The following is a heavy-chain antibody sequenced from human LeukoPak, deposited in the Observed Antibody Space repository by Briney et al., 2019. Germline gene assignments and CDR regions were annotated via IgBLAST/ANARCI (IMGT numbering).Heavy chain of an antibody. Sequence: GGSLRLSCAASGFTFSSYSMNWVRQAPGKGLEWVSSISGSSSYIYYADSVKGRFTISRDNSKNTLYLQMNSLRAEVTAVYYCAKDPRRYSRTGGYFDYWGQGTLATVSS. V-gene: IGHV3-21*01. CDR1: GFTFSSYS. CDR2: ISGSSSYI. J-gene: IGHJ4*02. D-gene: IGHD6-13*01. CDR3: AKDPRRYSRTGGYFDY.